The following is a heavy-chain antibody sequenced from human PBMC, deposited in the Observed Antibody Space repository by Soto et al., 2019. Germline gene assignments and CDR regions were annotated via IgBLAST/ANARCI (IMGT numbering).Heavy chain of an antibody. D-gene: IGHD5-12*01. J-gene: IGHJ4*02. V-gene: IGHV1-3*01. CDR2: INAGNGNT. CDR1: GYTFTGYA. CDR3: ARAQNLEMATP. Sequence: QVQLVQSGAEVKKPGASVKVSCKASGYTFTGYAILWVRQAPGQRLEWMGWINAGNGNTKYSQKFQGRVTITRDTSASTAYRELSSLRSEDTAVYYWARAQNLEMATPWGQGTLVTVSS.